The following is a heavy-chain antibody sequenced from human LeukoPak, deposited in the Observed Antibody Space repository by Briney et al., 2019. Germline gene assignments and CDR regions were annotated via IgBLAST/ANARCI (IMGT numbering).Heavy chain of an antibody. CDR2: IYHSGST. J-gene: IGHJ4*02. CDR1: GGSISSGGYY. V-gene: IGHV4-30-2*01. CDR3: ARGLVVGATYPHFDY. Sequence: SETLSLTRTVSGGSISSGGYYWSWIRQPPGKGLEWIGYIYHSGSTYYNPSLKSRVTISVDRSKNQFSLKLSSVTAADTAVYYCARGLVVGATYPHFDYWGQGTLVTVSS. D-gene: IGHD1-26*01.